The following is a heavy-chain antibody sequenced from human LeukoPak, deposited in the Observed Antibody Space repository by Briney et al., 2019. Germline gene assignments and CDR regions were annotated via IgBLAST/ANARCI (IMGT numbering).Heavy chain of an antibody. D-gene: IGHD5-24*01. J-gene: IGHJ5*02. CDR3: ARSRDVGPPNWFDP. V-gene: IGHV3-48*01. CDR1: GFTFSSYS. Sequence: GGSLRLSCGASGFTFSSYSMNWVRQAPGKGLEWLSHISSGSSVIYYADSVKGRFTISRDNAKNSLYLQMNSLRVEDTAVYYCARSRDVGPPNWFDPWGQGTLVTVSS. CDR2: ISSGSSVI.